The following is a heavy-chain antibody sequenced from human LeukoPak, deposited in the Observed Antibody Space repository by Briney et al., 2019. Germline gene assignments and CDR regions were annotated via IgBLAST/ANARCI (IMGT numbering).Heavy chain of an antibody. Sequence: PGGSLRLSCAASGFTFDDYAMHWVRQAPGKGLEWVSGISWNSGSIGYADSVKGRFTISRDNSKNTLYLQMNSLRAEDTAVYYCAKAYGSGSPDAFDIWGQGTMVTVSS. CDR2: ISWNSGSI. V-gene: IGHV3-9*01. CDR1: GFTFDDYA. CDR3: AKAYGSGSPDAFDI. J-gene: IGHJ3*02. D-gene: IGHD3-10*01.